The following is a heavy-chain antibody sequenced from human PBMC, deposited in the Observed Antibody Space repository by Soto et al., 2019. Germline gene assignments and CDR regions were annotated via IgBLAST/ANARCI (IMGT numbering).Heavy chain of an antibody. V-gene: IGHV3-48*01. J-gene: IGHJ3*02. CDR1: GFTFSSYS. Sequence: GSLRLSCAASGFTFSSYSMNWVRQAPGKGLEWVSYISSSSSTIYYADSVKGRFTISRDNAKNSLYLQMNSLRAEDTAVYYCARGNRYAAFDIWGQGTMVTVSS. CDR2: ISSSSSTI. CDR3: ARGNRYAAFDI. D-gene: IGHD1-1*01.